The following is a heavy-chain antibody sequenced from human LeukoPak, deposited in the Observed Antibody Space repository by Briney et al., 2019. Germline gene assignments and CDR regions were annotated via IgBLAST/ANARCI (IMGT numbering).Heavy chain of an antibody. CDR1: GFTFSSYG. CDR3: ARSAGTWFDP. CDR2: ISYDGSNK. J-gene: IGHJ5*02. Sequence: GGSLRLSCAASGFTFSSYGMHWVRQAPGKGLEWVAVISYDGSNKYYADSVKGRFTISRDNAKDSLYLQMNSLRAEDTAVYYCARSAGTWFDPWGQGTLVTVSS. V-gene: IGHV3-30*03. D-gene: IGHD1-1*01.